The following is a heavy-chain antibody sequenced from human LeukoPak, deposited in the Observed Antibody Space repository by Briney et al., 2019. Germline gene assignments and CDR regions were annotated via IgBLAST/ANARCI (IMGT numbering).Heavy chain of an antibody. CDR1: GGSFSGYY. D-gene: IGHD1/OR15-1a*01. V-gene: IGHV4-34*01. Sequence: PSETLSLTCAVYGGSFSGYYWSWIRQPPGKGLEWIGEINHSGSTNYNPSLKSRVTISVDTSKNQFSLKLSSVTAADTAVYYCARGQGPRVSWNSFPVFWFDPWGQGTLVTVSS. J-gene: IGHJ5*02. CDR2: INHSGST. CDR3: ARGQGPRVSWNSFPVFWFDP.